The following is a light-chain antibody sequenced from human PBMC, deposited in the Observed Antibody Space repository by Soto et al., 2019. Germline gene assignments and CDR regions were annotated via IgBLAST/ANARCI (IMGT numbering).Light chain of an antibody. V-gene: IGLV7-43*01. Sequence: QTVVTQEPSLTVSPGGTVTLTCASSTGPVTSDYYPNWFQQKPEQAPRPLIYSTSNKHSWTPARFSGSLLGGKASLTLSGVQPEDEADYYCQSADSSGAFWVFGGGTKLTVL. CDR1: TGPVTSDYY. J-gene: IGLJ3*02. CDR3: QSADSSGAFWV. CDR2: STS.